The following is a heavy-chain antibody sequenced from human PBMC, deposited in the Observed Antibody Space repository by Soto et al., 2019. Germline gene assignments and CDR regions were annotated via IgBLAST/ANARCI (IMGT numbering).Heavy chain of an antibody. D-gene: IGHD2-8*01. CDR2: VTYDGSNK. J-gene: IGHJ4*02. V-gene: IGHV3-30*18. Sequence: QVHLVESGGGVVQPGRSLRLSCAASVFTFSSYGMHWVRQAPGRGLEWVAVVTYDGSNKFYADSVKGRFTISRDNSKNTLDLQMNSLRAEDTAVYYCAKDSSRYCTNGVCFSGGTDYWGQGTLVTVSS. CDR3: AKDSSRYCTNGVCFSGGTDY. CDR1: VFTFSSYG.